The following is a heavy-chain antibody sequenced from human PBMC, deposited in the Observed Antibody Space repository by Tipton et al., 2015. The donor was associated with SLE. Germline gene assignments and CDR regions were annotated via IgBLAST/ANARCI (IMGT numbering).Heavy chain of an antibody. CDR3: ARGKDFWSGWELYFI. J-gene: IGHJ3*02. CDR2: IYTSGST. D-gene: IGHD3-3*01. Sequence: TLSLTCTVSGGSISSYYWSWIRQPAGKGLEWIGRIYTSGSTNYNPPLKSRVTMSVDTSKNQFSLKLSSVTAADTAVYYCARGKDFWSGWELYFIWGQGTMVTVSS. V-gene: IGHV4-4*07. CDR1: GGSISSYY.